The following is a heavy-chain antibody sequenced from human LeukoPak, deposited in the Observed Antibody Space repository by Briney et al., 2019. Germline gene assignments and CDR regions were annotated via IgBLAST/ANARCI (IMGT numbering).Heavy chain of an antibody. Sequence: SGGSLRLSCAASGFTFSSHAMHWVRQAPGKGLDWVAVIQYDGSTKYYADSVKGRFTISRDNSRNTLDLQMNSLRAEDTAIYYCARDISGSYTVDYWGQGVLVTVSS. CDR3: ARDISGSYTVDY. CDR2: IQYDGSTK. J-gene: IGHJ4*02. V-gene: IGHV3-30-3*01. D-gene: IGHD1-26*01. CDR1: GFTFSSHA.